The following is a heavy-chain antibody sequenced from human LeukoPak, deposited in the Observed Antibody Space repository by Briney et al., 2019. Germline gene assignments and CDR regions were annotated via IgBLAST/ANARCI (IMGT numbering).Heavy chain of an antibody. Sequence: GGSLRLSCAASGFTFSSYAMHWVRQAPGKGLEWVAVISYDGSNKYYADSVKGRFTISRDNSKNTLYLQMNSLRAEDTAVYYCAKDGVSGNWSPRDYFDYWGQGTLVTVSS. J-gene: IGHJ4*02. V-gene: IGHV3-30-3*01. CDR3: AKDGVSGNWSPRDYFDY. CDR2: ISYDGSNK. D-gene: IGHD1-1*01. CDR1: GFTFSSYA.